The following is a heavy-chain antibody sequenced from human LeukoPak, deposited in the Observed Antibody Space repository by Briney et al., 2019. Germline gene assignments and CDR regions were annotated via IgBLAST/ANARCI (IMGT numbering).Heavy chain of an antibody. J-gene: IGHJ4*02. CDR3: ARDRHWVSEVTMVRGYYFDY. CDR1: GFTFSRSW. D-gene: IGHD3-10*01. Sequence: GGSLRFSCAASGFTFSRSWMHWVRQAPGKGLVWVSRINDDGSTTSYADSVKGRFTISRDNAKNTLYLQMNSLRAEDTAVYYCARDRHWVSEVTMVRGYYFDYWGQGTLVTVSS. CDR2: INDDGSTT. V-gene: IGHV3-74*01.